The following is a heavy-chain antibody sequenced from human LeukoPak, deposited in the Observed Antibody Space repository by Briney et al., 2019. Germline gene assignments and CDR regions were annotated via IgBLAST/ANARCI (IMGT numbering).Heavy chain of an antibody. CDR3: ARNQRGLKRDY. J-gene: IGHJ4*02. Sequence: GGSLRLSCAASGFTFSDFEMNWVRQAPGKELGWVSYISISGDTIYYADSVKGRFIISRDNAKNSLYLQMNSLRAEDTAVYYCARNQRGLKRDYWGQGTLVTVSS. CDR1: GFTFSDFE. D-gene: IGHD6-25*01. V-gene: IGHV3-48*03. CDR2: ISISGDTI.